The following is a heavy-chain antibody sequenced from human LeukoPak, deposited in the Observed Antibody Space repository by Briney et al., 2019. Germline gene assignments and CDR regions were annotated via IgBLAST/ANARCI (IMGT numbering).Heavy chain of an antibody. CDR2: INWNGGST. V-gene: IGHV3-20*04. CDR1: GFTFDDYG. D-gene: IGHD1-26*01. J-gene: IGHJ4*02. Sequence: GGSLRLSCAASGFTFDDYGMSWVRQAPGRGLEWVSGINWNGGSTGYADSVKGRFTISRDNAKNSLYLQMNSLRAEDTALYYCARVHGEWELLGTYYFDYWGQGTLVTVSS. CDR3: ARVHGEWELLGTYYFDY.